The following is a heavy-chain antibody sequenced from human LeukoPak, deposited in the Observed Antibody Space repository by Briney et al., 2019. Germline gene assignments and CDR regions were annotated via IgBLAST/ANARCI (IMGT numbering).Heavy chain of an antibody. J-gene: IGHJ1*01. V-gene: IGHV3-64D*06. CDR2: ISSNGGST. CDR3: ARGRSIAARPGYFQH. D-gene: IGHD6-6*01. CDR1: GFTFSSYA. Sequence: GGSLRLSCSASGFTFSSYAMHWVRQAPGKGLEYVSAISSNGGSTYYADSVKGRFTISRDNSKNTLYLQMSSLRAEDTAVYYCARGRSIAARPGYFQHWGQGTLVTVSS.